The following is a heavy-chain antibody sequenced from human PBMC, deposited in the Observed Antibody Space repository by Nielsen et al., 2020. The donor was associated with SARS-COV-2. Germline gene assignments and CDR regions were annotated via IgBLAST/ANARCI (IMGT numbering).Heavy chain of an antibody. V-gene: IGHV3-73*01. Sequence: GGSLRLSCAASGFTFSGSAMHWVRQASGKGLEWVGRIRSKANSYATAYAASVKGRFTISRDDSKNTAYLQMNSLKTEDTAVYYCTRDSADRMGPYYDILTGYYPFGYWGQGTLVTVSS. J-gene: IGHJ4*02. D-gene: IGHD3-9*01. CDR2: IRSKANSYAT. CDR3: TRDSADRMGPYYDILTGYYPFGY. CDR1: GFTFSGSA.